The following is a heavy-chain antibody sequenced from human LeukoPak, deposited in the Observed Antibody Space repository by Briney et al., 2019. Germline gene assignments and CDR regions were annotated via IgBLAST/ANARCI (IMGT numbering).Heavy chain of an antibody. V-gene: IGHV1-18*01. J-gene: IGHJ3*01. Sequence: ASVKVSCKASGYTFTSYGISWVRQAPGQGLEWMGWISAYNGNTNYAQKLQGRVTMTTDTSTSTAYMELRSLRSDDTAVYYCARGSYNWNYVGAFDVWGQGTMVTVSS. CDR1: GYTFTSYG. CDR3: ARGSYNWNYVGAFDV. CDR2: ISAYNGNT. D-gene: IGHD1-7*01.